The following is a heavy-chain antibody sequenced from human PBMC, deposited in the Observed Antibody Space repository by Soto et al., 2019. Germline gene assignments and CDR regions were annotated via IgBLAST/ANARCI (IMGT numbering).Heavy chain of an antibody. CDR3: ASVTFGGVVLAH. Sequence: SETLSLTCSVSADSFSKYYWTWNRQPPGEGLEWIGYIYFNGNTNYNPSLKGRVTISIDTSKKQFSLNLSSVTAADTAVYYCASVTFGGVVLAHWGQGTLVTVSS. CDR1: ADSFSKYY. CDR2: IYFNGNT. J-gene: IGHJ4*02. V-gene: IGHV4-59*01. D-gene: IGHD3-16*01.